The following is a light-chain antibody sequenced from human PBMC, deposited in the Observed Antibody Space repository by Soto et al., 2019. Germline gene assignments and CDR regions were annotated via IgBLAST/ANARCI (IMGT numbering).Light chain of an antibody. CDR3: SSYTSSTTLRV. V-gene: IGLV2-14*01. J-gene: IGLJ2*01. Sequence: QSVLTQPASVSGSPGQSITISCTGTSSDIGGFNYVSWYQQHPGKAPKLIIYQVSNRPSGVSNRFSGSKSGNTASLTISGLQAEYDADYYCSSYTSSTTLRVFGGGTKLTVL. CDR2: QVS. CDR1: SSDIGGFNY.